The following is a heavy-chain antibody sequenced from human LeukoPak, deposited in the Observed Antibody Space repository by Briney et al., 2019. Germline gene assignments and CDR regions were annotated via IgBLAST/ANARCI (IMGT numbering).Heavy chain of an antibody. J-gene: IGHJ4*02. V-gene: IGHV3-74*01. CDR3: VSFYETY. D-gene: IGHD2/OR15-2a*01. Sequence: PGGSLRLSCAASGNYWMHWVRQAPGKGQVWVSHINSDGSWTSYADSVKGRFTISKDNAKNTVYLQMNSLRAEDTAVHYCVSFYETYWGRGTLVTVSS. CDR2: INSDGSWT. CDR1: GNYW.